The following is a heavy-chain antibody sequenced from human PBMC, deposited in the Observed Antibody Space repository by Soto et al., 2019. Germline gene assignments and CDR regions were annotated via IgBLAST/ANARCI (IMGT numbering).Heavy chain of an antibody. CDR3: ARGPTEYCSGGSCYRDGAFDI. Sequence: GGSLRLSCAASGFTFSSYDRHWVRQATGKGLEWVSAIGTAGDTYYPGSVKGRFTISRENAKNSLYLQMNSVRAGDTAVYYCARGPTEYCSGGSCYRDGAFDIWGQGTMVTVSS. J-gene: IGHJ3*02. CDR2: IGTAGDT. D-gene: IGHD2-15*01. CDR1: GFTFSSYD. V-gene: IGHV3-13*01.